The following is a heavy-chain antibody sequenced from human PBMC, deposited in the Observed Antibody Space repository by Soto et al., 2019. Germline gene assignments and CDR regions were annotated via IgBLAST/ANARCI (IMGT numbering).Heavy chain of an antibody. V-gene: IGHV3-23*01. CDR1: GFTFSSYA. Sequence: EVQLLESGGGLVQPGGSLRLSCAASGFTFSSYAVSWVRQAPGKGLEWVSTISGSGGVTYYADSVKGRFTISRDNSKHRLYLQMSCLRAEDTAVYYCAISQRGYSSSDMDVWGQGTTVTVSS. D-gene: IGHD6-13*01. J-gene: IGHJ6*02. CDR3: AISQRGYSSSDMDV. CDR2: ISGSGGVT.